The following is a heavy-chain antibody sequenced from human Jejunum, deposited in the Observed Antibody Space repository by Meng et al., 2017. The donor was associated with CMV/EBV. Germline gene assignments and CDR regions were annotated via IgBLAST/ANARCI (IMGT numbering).Heavy chain of an antibody. CDR1: SSG. J-gene: IGHJ6*02. D-gene: IGHD1-26*01. Sequence: SSGMHWVRQAPGKGLEWLSFLPNGGPNKYYADSVKGRFTISRDNSKNTLYLQMNSLTAEDTAVYYCATAPVGATSRPGPYYYGMDVWGQGTTVTVSS. CDR3: ATAPVGATSRPGPYYYGMDV. CDR2: LPNGGPNK. V-gene: IGHV3-30*02.